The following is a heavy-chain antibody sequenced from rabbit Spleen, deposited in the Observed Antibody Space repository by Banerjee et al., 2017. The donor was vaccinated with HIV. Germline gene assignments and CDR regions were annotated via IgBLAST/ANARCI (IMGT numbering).Heavy chain of an antibody. CDR1: GFSFSSNYW. J-gene: IGHJ4*01. Sequence: QEQLVESGGDLVKPEGSLTLTCTASGFSFSSNYWLCWVRQAPGKGLEWIACIGAVSTYYATWAKGRFTISKTSSTTVTLQMTSLTAADTATYFCARDAGYAASNLWGPGTLVTVS. V-gene: IGHV1S45*01. CDR3: ARDAGYAASNL. CDR2: IGAVST. D-gene: IGHD6-1*01.